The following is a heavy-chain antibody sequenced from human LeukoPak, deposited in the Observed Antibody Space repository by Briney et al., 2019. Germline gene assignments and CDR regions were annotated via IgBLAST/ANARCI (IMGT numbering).Heavy chain of an antibody. CDR2: INHSGST. CDR3: ARGWGPSLSI. Sequence: SETLSLTCAVYGGSFSGYYRSWIRQPPGKGLEWIGEINHSGSTNYNPSLKSRVTISVDTSKNQFSLKLSSVTAADTAVYYCARGWGPSLSIWGQGTMVTVSS. CDR1: GGSFSGYY. D-gene: IGHD1-26*01. V-gene: IGHV4-34*01. J-gene: IGHJ3*02.